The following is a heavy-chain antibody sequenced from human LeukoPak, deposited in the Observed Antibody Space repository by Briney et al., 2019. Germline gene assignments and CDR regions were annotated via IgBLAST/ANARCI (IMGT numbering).Heavy chain of an antibody. D-gene: IGHD3-10*01. J-gene: IGHJ4*02. Sequence: GGSLRLSCAASGFTFSSYGMYWVRQAPGKGLEWVAVISYDGSNKYYADSVKGRFTISRDNSKNTLYLQMNSLRAEDTAVYYCANEGMSSGSYYLYWGQGTLVTVSS. CDR2: ISYDGSNK. V-gene: IGHV3-30*18. CDR3: ANEGMSSGSYYLY. CDR1: GFTFSSYG.